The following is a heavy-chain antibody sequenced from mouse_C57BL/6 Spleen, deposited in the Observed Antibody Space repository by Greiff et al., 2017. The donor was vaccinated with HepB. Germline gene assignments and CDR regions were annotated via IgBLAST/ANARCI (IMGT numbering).Heavy chain of an antibody. CDR3: AREEYRQLRLGAWFAY. CDR2: IYPGDGDT. V-gene: IGHV1-82*01. Sequence: QVHVKQSGPELVKPGASVKISCKASGYAFSSSWMNWVKQRPGKGLEWIGRIYPGDGDTNYNGKFKGKATLTADKSSSTAYMQLSSLTSEDSAVYFCAREEYRQLRLGAWFAYWGQGTLVTVSA. CDR1: GYAFSSSW. J-gene: IGHJ3*01. D-gene: IGHD3-2*02.